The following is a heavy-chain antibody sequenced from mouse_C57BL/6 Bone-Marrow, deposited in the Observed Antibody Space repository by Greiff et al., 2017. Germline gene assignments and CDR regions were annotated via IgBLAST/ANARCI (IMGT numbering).Heavy chain of an antibody. Sequence: VQLQQSGPELVKPGASVKISCKASGYTFTDYYMNWVKQSHGKSLEWIGDINPNNGGTSYNQKFKGKATLTVDKSSSTAYMELRSLTSEDSAVYYCARGDYSTHGGYWGQGTTLTVSS. CDR1: GYTFTDYY. CDR2: INPNNGGT. D-gene: IGHD2-12*01. V-gene: IGHV1-26*01. CDR3: ARGDYSTHGGY. J-gene: IGHJ2*01.